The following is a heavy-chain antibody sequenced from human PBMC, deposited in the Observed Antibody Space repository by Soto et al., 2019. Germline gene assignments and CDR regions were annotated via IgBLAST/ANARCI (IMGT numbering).Heavy chain of an antibody. CDR2: IYYSGST. CDR1: GVSISNSY. Sequence: PSQTLSLTCIVSGVSISNSYWSWIRQPPGKGLEWIGYIYYSGSTNYNPSLTSRVTISVDTSKNQFSLKLSSVTAADTAVYYCARHRYSYGVYYFDYWGQGTLVTVSS. CDR3: ARHRYSYGVYYFDY. V-gene: IGHV4-59*08. D-gene: IGHD5-18*01. J-gene: IGHJ4*02.